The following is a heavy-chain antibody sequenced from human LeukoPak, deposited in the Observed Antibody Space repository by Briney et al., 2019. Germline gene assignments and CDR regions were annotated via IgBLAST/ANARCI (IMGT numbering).Heavy chain of an antibody. V-gene: IGHV3-48*04. D-gene: IGHD3-10*01. CDR2: ISSSGSTI. CDR1: GFTFSSYS. J-gene: IGHJ4*02. CDR3: ARGGVLWFGELSPFDY. Sequence: PGGSLRLSCAASGFTFSSYSMNWVRQAPGKGLEWVSYISSSGSTIYYADSVKGRFTISRDNAKNSLYLQMNSLRAEDTAVYYCARGGVLWFGELSPFDYWGQGTLVTVSS.